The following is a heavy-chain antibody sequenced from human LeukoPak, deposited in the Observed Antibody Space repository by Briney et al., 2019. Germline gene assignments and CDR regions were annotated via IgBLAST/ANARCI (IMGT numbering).Heavy chain of an antibody. CDR2: INPNTGAT. Sequence: ASVKVSCKASVYNFKGYNMHWARQAPGQGLEWVGWINPNTGATKYAQKFQGRVTMTRDTSINTAYMELGRLRFDDTAMYYCARDLDYWGQGTLVTVPS. V-gene: IGHV1-2*02. CDR3: ARDLDY. CDR1: VYNFKGYN. J-gene: IGHJ4*02.